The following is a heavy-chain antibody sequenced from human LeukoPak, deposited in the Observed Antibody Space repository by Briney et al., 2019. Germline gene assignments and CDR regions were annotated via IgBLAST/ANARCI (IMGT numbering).Heavy chain of an antibody. J-gene: IGHJ4*02. CDR3: ARQTGSGLFILP. D-gene: IGHD3/OR15-3a*01. CDR2: IYYSGNT. CDR1: GDSISSSNSY. Sequence: SETLSLTCTVSGDSISSSNSYWGWIRQPPGKGLEWIGSIYYSGNTYYNASLKSRVTISVDTSKNQFSLRLTSVTAADTAVYYCARQTGSGLFILPGGQGTLVTVSS. V-gene: IGHV4-39*01.